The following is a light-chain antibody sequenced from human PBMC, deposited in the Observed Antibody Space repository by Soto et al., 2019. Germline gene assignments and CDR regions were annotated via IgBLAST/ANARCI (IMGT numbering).Light chain of an antibody. CDR2: AAS. Sequence: DIVLTQSPGTLSLSPGERATLSCRASQSVSSTYVSWYQQKPGQAPRLLIYAASSRETGIPDTFSGSGSGTDFTLTISRVETEDFAVYYCEQYDTSPDTFGQGTKLEIK. CDR3: EQYDTSPDT. V-gene: IGKV3-20*01. CDR1: QSVSSTY. J-gene: IGKJ2*01.